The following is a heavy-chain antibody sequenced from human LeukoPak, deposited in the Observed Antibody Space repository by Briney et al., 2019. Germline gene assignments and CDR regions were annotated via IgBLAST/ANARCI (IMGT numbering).Heavy chain of an antibody. V-gene: IGHV3-48*02. D-gene: IGHD1-14*01. CDR1: GFSFSTFS. J-gene: IGHJ4*02. CDR3: ARTRPGSYFDY. CDR2: ISSTTSST. Sequence: GGSLRLSCAASGFSFSTFSMSWVRQAPGKGLEWISYISSTTSSTSYADSVKGRFTISRDNANNSLYLQMNSLRDEDTAVYYCARTRPGSYFDYWGQGTLVTASS.